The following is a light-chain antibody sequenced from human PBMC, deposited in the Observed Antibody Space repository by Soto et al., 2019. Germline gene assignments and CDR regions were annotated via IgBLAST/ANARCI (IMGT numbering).Light chain of an antibody. Sequence: QSVLTQPSSVSRSPGQSITISCTRTSSDVGGYNYVSWYQQHPGKAPKLMIYDVSNRPSGVSNRFSGSKSGNTASLTISGLQAEDEADYYCSSYTSSSTLRHVFGTGTKVTVL. J-gene: IGLJ1*01. CDR2: DVS. CDR3: SSYTSSSTLRHV. V-gene: IGLV2-14*01. CDR1: SSDVGGYNY.